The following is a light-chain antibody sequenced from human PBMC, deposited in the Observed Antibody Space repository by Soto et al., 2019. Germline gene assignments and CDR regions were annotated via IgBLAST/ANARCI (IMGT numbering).Light chain of an antibody. CDR1: ESLVYRDGNIY. V-gene: IGKV2-30*01. Sequence: VVLTQSPLSLPVTLGQPASISCRSRESLVYRDGNIYLNWFQQRPGQSPRRLIYKVSDRDSGVPDRFSGSGSGPDFTLKISRVEAEDVGVYYCMQGTLWPPYSFGERTKLEIQ. CDR2: KVS. J-gene: IGKJ2*03. CDR3: MQGTLWPPYS.